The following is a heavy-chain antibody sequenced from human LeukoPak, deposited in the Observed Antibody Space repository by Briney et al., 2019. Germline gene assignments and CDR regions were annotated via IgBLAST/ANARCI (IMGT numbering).Heavy chain of an antibody. CDR1: GFTFSNYW. CDR3: ARVNYDTSAFDAFDI. Sequence: GGSLRLSCAASGFTFSNYWMIWVRQAPGKALEWVAIIWHDGTTKYYADSVKGRFTISRDNSKNTLFLQMNSLRAEDTAVYYCARVNYDTSAFDAFDIWGQGTMVTVSS. CDR2: IWHDGTTK. J-gene: IGHJ3*02. V-gene: IGHV3-33*08. D-gene: IGHD3-22*01.